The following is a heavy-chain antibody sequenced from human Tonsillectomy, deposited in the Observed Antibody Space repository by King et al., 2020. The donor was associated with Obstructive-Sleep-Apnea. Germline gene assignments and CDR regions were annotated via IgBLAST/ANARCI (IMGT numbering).Heavy chain of an antibody. Sequence: VQLVESGGGVVQPGRSLRLSCAASGFTFSSYGMHWVRQAPGKGLEWVAVIWYDGSNKYYADSVKGRFTISRDNSKNTLYLQMSSLRAEDTAVYYCARDGSGSYHRFDYWGQGTLVTVSS. J-gene: IGHJ4*02. CDR3: ARDGSGSYHRFDY. CDR1: GFTFSSYG. D-gene: IGHD3-10*01. V-gene: IGHV3-33*01. CDR2: IWYDGSNK.